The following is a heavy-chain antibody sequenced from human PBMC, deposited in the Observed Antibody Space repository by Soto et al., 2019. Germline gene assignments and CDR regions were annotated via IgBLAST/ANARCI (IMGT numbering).Heavy chain of an antibody. V-gene: IGHV1-2*02. CDR1: GYSFSEFR. J-gene: IGHJ4*02. CDR3: ARANWHFDY. CDR2: VNPINGNT. Sequence: QVQLVQSGAEVKKPGASVKVSCKTSGYSFSEFRMHWVRQAPGQGLEWMGWVNPINGNTNYAQDFQGRVTMTRDASTKTVYRELSSLTSDDTSTVYCARANWHFDYWGQGTRITVSP.